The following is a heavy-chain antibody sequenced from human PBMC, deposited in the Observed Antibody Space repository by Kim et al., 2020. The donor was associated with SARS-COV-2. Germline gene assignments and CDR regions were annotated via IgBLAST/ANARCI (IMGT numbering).Heavy chain of an antibody. Sequence: YTDTVKGRFTISRDNAKTKVTLQMNSMRAGDTTVYYCENFGGLGCWGQGTLVTVSS. V-gene: IGHV3-23*01. J-gene: IGHJ4*02. CDR3: ENFGGLGC. D-gene: IGHD2-15*01.